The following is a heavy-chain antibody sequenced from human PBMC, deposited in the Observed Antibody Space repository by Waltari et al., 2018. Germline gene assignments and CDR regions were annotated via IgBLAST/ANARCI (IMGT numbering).Heavy chain of an antibody. CDR1: GFTFSSYA. J-gene: IGHJ5*02. Sequence: QVQLVESGGGVVQPGRSLRRSCAASGFTFSSYAMHWVRQAPGKGLEWLAVISYDGSNKYYADSVKGRFTISRDNSKNTLYLQMNSLRAEDTAVYYCARPDYDILGFDPWGQGTLVTVSS. CDR3: ARPDYDILGFDP. D-gene: IGHD3-9*01. CDR2: ISYDGSNK. V-gene: IGHV3-30*01.